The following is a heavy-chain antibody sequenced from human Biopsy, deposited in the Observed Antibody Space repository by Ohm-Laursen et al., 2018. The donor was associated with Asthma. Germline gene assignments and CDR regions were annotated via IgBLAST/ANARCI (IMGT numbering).Heavy chain of an antibody. D-gene: IGHD6-13*01. CDR1: GYTFIGCH. V-gene: IGHV1-2*06. CDR3: ARGQKSAGDRWFDP. J-gene: IGHJ5*02. CDR2: INPNSGGT. Sequence: ASVKVSCKPSGYTFIGCHIHWMRQAPGQGLEWMGRINPNSGGTNYAQKFQGRVTMTRDTSTSTAYMEVSRLRSDDTAVYYCARGQKSAGDRWFDPWGQGTLVTVSS.